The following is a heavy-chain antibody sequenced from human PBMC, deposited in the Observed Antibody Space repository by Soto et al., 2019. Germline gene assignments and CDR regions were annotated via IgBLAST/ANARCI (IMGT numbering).Heavy chain of an antibody. D-gene: IGHD2-21*01. V-gene: IGHV1-18*01. CDR3: ARERGLTVSTLLGY. J-gene: IGHJ4*02. Sequence: QVQLVQSGAEVKKPGASVKVSCKASGYTFTSYGINWVRQAPGQGLEWMGRVSTYNGNTNYAPRCQGRVTMTTDTYTTTAYMELRSLRSDDTATYYCARERGLTVSTLLGYWGQGTLVSVSS. CDR2: VSTYNGNT. CDR1: GYTFTSYG.